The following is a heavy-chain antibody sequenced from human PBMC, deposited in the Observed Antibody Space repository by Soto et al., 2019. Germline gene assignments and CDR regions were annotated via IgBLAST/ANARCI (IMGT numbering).Heavy chain of an antibody. Sequence: GASVKVSCKAFGYSFISHYMHWVRQAPGQGLEWMGTIHPEGINTAYAQKFQGRVTMTSDTSTSTVYMELTSLTSEDTAVYYCARDTSWNDLVWWFDPRGQGTLVTVSS. CDR2: IHPEGINT. CDR3: ARDTSWNDLVWWFDP. D-gene: IGHD1-1*01. V-gene: IGHV1-46*03. J-gene: IGHJ5*02. CDR1: GYSFISHY.